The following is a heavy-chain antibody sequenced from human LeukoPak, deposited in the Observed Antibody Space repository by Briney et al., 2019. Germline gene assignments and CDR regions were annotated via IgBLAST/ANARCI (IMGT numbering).Heavy chain of an antibody. V-gene: IGHV3-74*01. CDR1: GFTFSSYW. CDR3: ATTGYSSRNY. J-gene: IGHJ4*02. Sequence: PGGSLRLSCGASGFTFSSYWMHWVRQAPGKGLVWVSRINNDGSSTSYADSVQGRFTISRDNAKNTLYLQMNSLRAEDTAVYYCATTGYSSRNYWGQGTLVTVSS. D-gene: IGHD6-13*01. CDR2: INNDGSST.